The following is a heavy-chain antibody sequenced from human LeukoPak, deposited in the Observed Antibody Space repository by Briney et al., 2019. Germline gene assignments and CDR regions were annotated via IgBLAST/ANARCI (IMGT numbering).Heavy chain of an antibody. Sequence: KPSETLSFTCTVSGGSISSHYGSWIRQPPGKGLEWVGYIYYSGSTNYNPPLKSRVTISVDTSKNQFSLKLSSVTAADTAVYYWARYYYESSGYYVLDYWGQGTLVTVSS. D-gene: IGHD3-22*01. CDR2: IYYSGST. V-gene: IGHV4-59*11. J-gene: IGHJ4*02. CDR1: GGSISSHY. CDR3: ARYYYESSGYYVLDY.